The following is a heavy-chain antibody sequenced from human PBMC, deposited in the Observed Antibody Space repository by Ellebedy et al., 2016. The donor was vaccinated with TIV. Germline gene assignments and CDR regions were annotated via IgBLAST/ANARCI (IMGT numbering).Heavy chain of an antibody. CDR2: VYHSGSP. CDR1: GGSVSSTRYY. J-gene: IGHJ4*02. V-gene: IGHV4-39*01. Sequence: MPSETLSLTCSVSGGSVSSTRYYWAWIRQPPGKGLEYIGSVYHSGSPYFNPSFKSRVTLSADTSKNQFSLNLRTVTAADTAVYYCARIDPWQPIDDWGQGILVSVSS. CDR3: ARIDPWQPIDD. D-gene: IGHD2-21*01.